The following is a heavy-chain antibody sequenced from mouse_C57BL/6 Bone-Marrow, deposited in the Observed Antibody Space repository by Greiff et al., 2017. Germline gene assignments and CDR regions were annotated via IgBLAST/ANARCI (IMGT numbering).Heavy chain of an antibody. D-gene: IGHD1-1*01. CDR2: IDPSDSYT. CDR3: AIYYDFDY. Sequence: QVQLKQPGAELVKPGASVKLSCKASGYTFTSYWMQWVKQRPGQGLEWIGEIDPSDSYTNYNQKFKGKATLTVDTAANTAYMQLSSLTSEDTAVYYCAIYYDFDYWGQGTTLTVSS. J-gene: IGHJ2*01. V-gene: IGHV1-50*01. CDR1: GYTFTSYW.